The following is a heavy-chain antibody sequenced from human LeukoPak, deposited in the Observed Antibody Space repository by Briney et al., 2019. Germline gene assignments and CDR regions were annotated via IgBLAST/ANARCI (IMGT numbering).Heavy chain of an antibody. V-gene: IGHV3-48*04. CDR3: ARGAYSSGWAYFDH. CDR2: ISFSVNTK. CDR1: GFSFSNNG. J-gene: IGHJ4*03. Sequence: QPGGSLGLSCAASGFSFSNNGMNWVRQAPGKGLEWVSYISFSVNTKYYGDSVKGRFTISRDNAKNSLYLHMDSLRAEDTAVYYCARGAYSSGWAYFDHWGQGTAVIVSS. D-gene: IGHD6-19*01.